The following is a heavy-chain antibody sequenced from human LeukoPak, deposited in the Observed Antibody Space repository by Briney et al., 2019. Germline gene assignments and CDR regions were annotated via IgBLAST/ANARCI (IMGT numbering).Heavy chain of an antibody. CDR1: GFTFMSYS. Sequence: GGALRLSFSASGFTFMSYSMNWGRQAPGKGVEWVSSISSSSSYIYYADSVKGRFTISRDNAKNSLYLQMNSLRAEDTAVYYCAREGYSSSSGRDAFDIWGQGTMVTVSS. CDR3: AREGYSSSSGRDAFDI. D-gene: IGHD6-6*01. J-gene: IGHJ3*02. V-gene: IGHV3-21*01. CDR2: ISSSSSYI.